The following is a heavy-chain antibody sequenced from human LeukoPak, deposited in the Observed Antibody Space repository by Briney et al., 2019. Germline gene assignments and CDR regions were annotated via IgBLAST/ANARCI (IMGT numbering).Heavy chain of an antibody. CDR1: GYNFTNYW. V-gene: IGHV5-51*01. CDR2: IHPDDSDT. D-gene: IGHD2-21*02. J-gene: IGHJ4*02. CDR3: ARRGDSDFRID. Sequence: GESLKISCKGSGYNFTNYWIAWVRQMPGKGLEWMGIIHPDDSDTRYSPPFQGQVTISADKSISTAYLQWNSLEASDSAIYYCARRGDSDFRIDWGQGTLVTVSS.